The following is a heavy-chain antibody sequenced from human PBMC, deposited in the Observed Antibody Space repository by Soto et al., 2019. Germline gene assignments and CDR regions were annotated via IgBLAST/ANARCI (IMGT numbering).Heavy chain of an antibody. CDR2: ISGSSSTI. V-gene: IGHV3-48*02. CDR1: GVSFSVYS. D-gene: IGHD3-16*01. Sequence: GGSLRLSCAASGVSFSVYSMNWVRQAPGKGLEWVSYISGSSSTIYYADSVKGRFTISRDNAKNSLYLQLSSLRDEDTAIYYCARGESDYYYYYMDVWGKGTPVTVSS. CDR3: ARGESDYYYYYMDV. J-gene: IGHJ6*03.